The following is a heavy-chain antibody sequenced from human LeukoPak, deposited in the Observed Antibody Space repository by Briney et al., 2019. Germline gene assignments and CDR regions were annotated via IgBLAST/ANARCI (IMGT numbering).Heavy chain of an antibody. J-gene: IGHJ5*02. V-gene: IGHV4-59*02. CDR1: GGSVSGYY. CDR2: IYHSGST. Sequence: SETLSLTCTVSGGSVSGYYWSWIRQPPGKGLEWIGYIYHSGSTNYNSSLKSRVTISVDTSENQFSLKLSSVTAADTAVYYCARDREYSSSGLVWFDPWGHGILVTVSS. D-gene: IGHD6-6*01. CDR3: ARDREYSSSGLVWFDP.